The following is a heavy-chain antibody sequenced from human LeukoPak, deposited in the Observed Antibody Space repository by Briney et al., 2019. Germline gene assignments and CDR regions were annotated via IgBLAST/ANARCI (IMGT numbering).Heavy chain of an antibody. J-gene: IGHJ4*02. CDR2: INSDGSST. D-gene: IGHD2-15*01. Sequence: PGGSLRLSCAASRFTFSTYWMHWVRQAPGKGLVWVSRINSDGSSTDYADSVKGRFTISRDNSKNTLYLRMNSLRAEDTAVYYCAKGGGSIGRSYYFDYWGQGTLVTVSS. CDR3: AKGGGSIGRSYYFDY. V-gene: IGHV3-74*01. CDR1: RFTFSTYW.